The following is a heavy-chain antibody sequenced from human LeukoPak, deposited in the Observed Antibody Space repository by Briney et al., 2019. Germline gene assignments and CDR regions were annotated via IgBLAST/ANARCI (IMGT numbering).Heavy chain of an antibody. CDR2: ISSSSSYI. Sequence: GGSLRLSCAASGFTFSSYSMNWVRQAPGKGLEWVSSISSSSSYIYYADSVKGRFTISRDNAKNSLYLQMNSLRAEDTAVYYCARDIWFGELLIFDYWGQGTLVTVSS. J-gene: IGHJ4*02. CDR1: GFTFSSYS. V-gene: IGHV3-21*01. D-gene: IGHD3-10*01. CDR3: ARDIWFGELLIFDY.